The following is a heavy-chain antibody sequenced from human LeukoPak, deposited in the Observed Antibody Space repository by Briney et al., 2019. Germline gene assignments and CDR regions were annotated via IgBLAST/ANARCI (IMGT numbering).Heavy chain of an antibody. CDR3: ARPYSSLARSAFDI. V-gene: IGHV4-39*01. Sequence: TSETLSLTCTVSGGSISSSSYYWGWFRHPPGKWLEWIGSIYYSGSTYYNPSLKSRVTISVDTSKNQFSLKLSSVTAADTAVYYCARPYSSLARSAFDIWGQGTMVTVSS. J-gene: IGHJ3*02. CDR1: GGSISSSSYY. CDR2: IYYSGST. D-gene: IGHD2-15*01.